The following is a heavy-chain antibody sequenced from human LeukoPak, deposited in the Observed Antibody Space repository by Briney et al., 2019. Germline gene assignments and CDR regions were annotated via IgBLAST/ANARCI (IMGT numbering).Heavy chain of an antibody. CDR2: ISGSGGST. J-gene: IGHJ4*02. CDR1: GFTFSSYA. D-gene: IGHD3-16*01. Sequence: GGSLRLSCAASGFTFSSYAMSWVRQAPGKGPEWVSAISGSGGSTYYADSVKGRFTISRDNSKNTLYLQMNSLRAEDTAVYYCAKGQDDYVWGSYGDYWGQGTLVTVSS. CDR3: AKGQDDYVWGSYGDY. V-gene: IGHV3-23*01.